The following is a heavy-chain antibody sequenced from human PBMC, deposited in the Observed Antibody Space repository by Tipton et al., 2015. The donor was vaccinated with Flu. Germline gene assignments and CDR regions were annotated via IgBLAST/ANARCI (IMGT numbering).Heavy chain of an antibody. CDR1: GGSISNYF. V-gene: IGHV4-4*07. CDR2: FYTSGST. CDR3: ARDAGRQLGY. J-gene: IGHJ4*02. D-gene: IGHD6-6*01. Sequence: LRLSCTVSGGSISNYFWSWIRQPAGKGLEWIGRFYTSGSTNYNPSLKSRVTMSVDTSKNQFSLKLSSVTAADTAVYYCARDAGRQLGYWGQGTLFTVSS.